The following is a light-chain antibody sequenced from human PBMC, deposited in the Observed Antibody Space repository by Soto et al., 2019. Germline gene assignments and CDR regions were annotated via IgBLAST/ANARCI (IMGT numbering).Light chain of an antibody. CDR2: AAS. V-gene: IGKV1-39*01. Sequence: DMEMTQSPSSLSASVGDRVTITCLASQSISNYLNWYQHKPGKVPKLLIYAASSLQSGVPTRFSGSGSGTDFTLTINSLQPEDFATYSCQQSYGTPLTFGGGTKIEIK. CDR3: QQSYGTPLT. J-gene: IGKJ4*01. CDR1: QSISNY.